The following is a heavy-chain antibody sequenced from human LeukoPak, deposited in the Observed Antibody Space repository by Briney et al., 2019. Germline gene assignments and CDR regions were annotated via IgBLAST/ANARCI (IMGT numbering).Heavy chain of an antibody. J-gene: IGHJ3*02. CDR1: GFTFSSYW. Sequence: PGGSLRLSCAASGFTFSSYWMHWVRQAPGKGLEWVANIKQDGSEKYYVDSVKGRFTFSRDNAKNSLYLQMNSLRAEDTAVYYCARVGSGWSTDAFDIWGQGTMVTVSS. CDR3: ARVGSGWSTDAFDI. CDR2: IKQDGSEK. V-gene: IGHV3-7*01. D-gene: IGHD6-19*01.